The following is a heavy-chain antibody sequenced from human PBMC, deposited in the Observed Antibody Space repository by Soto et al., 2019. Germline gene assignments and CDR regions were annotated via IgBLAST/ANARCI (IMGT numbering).Heavy chain of an antibody. D-gene: IGHD2-15*01. CDR2: ISNDGIKR. V-gene: IGHV3-30-3*01. J-gene: IGHJ6*02. CDR3: AREGWPLRQTGMDV. CDR1: GFSFSTYA. Sequence: GSLRLSYATSGFSFSTYAIHWVRQAPGKGLDWVAVISNDGIKRYYAQSVKGRFTISRDNSNNTVDLQMHSLRDEDTTVYYCAREGWPLRQTGMDVWGQGTTVTVSS.